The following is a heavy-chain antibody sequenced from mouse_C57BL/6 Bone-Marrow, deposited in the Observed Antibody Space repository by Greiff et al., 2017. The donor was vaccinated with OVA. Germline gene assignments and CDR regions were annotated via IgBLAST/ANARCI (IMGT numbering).Heavy chain of an antibody. CDR2: IDPENGDT. Sequence: EVQLQQSGAELVRPGASVKLSCTASGFNIKDDYMHWVKQRPEQGLEWIGWIDPENGDTEYASKFQGKATITADTSSNTAYLQLSSLTSEDTAVYYCTSPYYVDYWGQGTTLTVSS. J-gene: IGHJ2*01. CDR3: TSPYYVDY. V-gene: IGHV14-4*01. CDR1: GFNIKDDY.